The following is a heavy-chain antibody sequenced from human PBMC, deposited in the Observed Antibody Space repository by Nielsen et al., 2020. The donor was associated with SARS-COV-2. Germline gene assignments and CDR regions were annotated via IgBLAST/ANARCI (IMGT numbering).Heavy chain of an antibody. CDR3: AKGPFRSSSSPTLYYYYGMDV. CDR2: ISYDGSNK. CDR1: GFTFSSYG. D-gene: IGHD6-13*01. J-gene: IGHJ6*02. V-gene: IGHV3-30*18. Sequence: GGSLRLSCAASGFTFSSYGMHWVRQAPGKGLEWVAVISYDGSNKYYADSVKGRFTISRDNSKNTLYLQMNSLRAEDTAVYYCAKGPFRSSSSPTLYYYYGMDVWGQGTTVTVSS.